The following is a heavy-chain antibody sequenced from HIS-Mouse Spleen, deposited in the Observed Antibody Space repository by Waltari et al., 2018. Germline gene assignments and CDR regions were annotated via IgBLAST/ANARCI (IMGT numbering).Heavy chain of an antibody. Sequence: EVQLVESGGGLVQPGGSLRLSCAASGFTFSSYSMNWVRQAPGKGLEWVTYISSSSSSRYYADSVKGRFTISRDNAKNSLYLQMNSLRAEDTAVYYCARDLGEGYSNYYFDYWGQGTLVTVSS. D-gene: IGHD4-4*01. CDR3: ARDLGEGYSNYYFDY. CDR2: ISSSSSSR. CDR1: GFTFSSYS. J-gene: IGHJ4*02. V-gene: IGHV3-48*01.